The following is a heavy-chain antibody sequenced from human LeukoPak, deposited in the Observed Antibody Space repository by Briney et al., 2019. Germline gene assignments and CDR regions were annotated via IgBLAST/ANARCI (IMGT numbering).Heavy chain of an antibody. CDR1: GGSFSGYY. V-gene: IGHV4-34*01. CDR3: ARATPKGYYGSGSYSAFDY. Sequence: PSETLSLTCAVYGGSFSGYYWSWIRQPPGKGLEWIGEINHSGSTNYNPSLKSRVTISVDTSKNQFSLKLSSVTAADTAVYYCARATPKGYYGSGSYSAFDYWGQGTPVTVSS. J-gene: IGHJ4*02. D-gene: IGHD3-10*01. CDR2: INHSGST.